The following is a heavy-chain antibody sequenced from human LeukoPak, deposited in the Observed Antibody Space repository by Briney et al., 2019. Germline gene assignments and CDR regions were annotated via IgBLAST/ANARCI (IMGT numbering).Heavy chain of an antibody. CDR2: ITGGNIKT. CDR1: GYIFSNYA. V-gene: IGHV1-3*01. CDR3: ARGQDSGSRIIDF. D-gene: IGHD1-26*01. J-gene: IGHJ4*02. Sequence: ASVTVSCTASGYIFSNYAMHWVRQTSGQRLEWMGCITGGNIKTQYSQRFQGRVTFTRDTSASTAYMELSGLRSEDTAVYYCARGQDSGSRIIDFWGQGTLVTVSS.